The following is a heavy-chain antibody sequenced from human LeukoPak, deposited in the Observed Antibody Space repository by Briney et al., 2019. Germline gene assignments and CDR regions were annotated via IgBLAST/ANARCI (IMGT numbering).Heavy chain of an antibody. Sequence: SETLSLTCTVSGGSISGYFWSWVRQPPGKRLEWIWYIHYSGSTNYNPSLNSRVTISVDTSKNQFSLRLSSVTAEDTAVYYCARYGITIVRGGKYYFDSWGQGTLVTVSS. CDR3: ARYGITIVRGGKYYFDS. V-gene: IGHV4-59*08. CDR1: GGSISGYF. D-gene: IGHD3-10*01. CDR2: IHYSGST. J-gene: IGHJ4*02.